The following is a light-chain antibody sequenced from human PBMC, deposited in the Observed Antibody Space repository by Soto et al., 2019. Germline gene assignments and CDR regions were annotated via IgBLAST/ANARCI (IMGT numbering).Light chain of an antibody. J-gene: IGKJ4*01. Sequence: EIVMTQSPATLSVSPGERATLSCRASQSVSNNLAWYQQKPGQAPRLLIYGASTRATGIPARFSGSGSGTEFTLTISSLQSEDFAVYYCQQYNNWPLLFGGGNKVEIK. CDR3: QQYNNWPLL. CDR1: QSVSNN. CDR2: GAS. V-gene: IGKV3-15*01.